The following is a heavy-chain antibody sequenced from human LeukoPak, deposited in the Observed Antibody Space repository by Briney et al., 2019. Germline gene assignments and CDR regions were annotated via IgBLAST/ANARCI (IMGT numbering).Heavy chain of an antibody. CDR1: GFTFRRNW. D-gene: IGHD5-18*01. CDR2: IQDNGNQK. CDR3: ARDGYLAGLDY. Sequence: PGGSLRLSCAASGFTFRRNWMTWVRQAPGKGREWVASIQDNGNQKIYVDSVKGRFTISRDNAQSSLSLQMNSLRGEDSAVYYCARDGYLAGLDYWGQGTLVTVAS. J-gene: IGHJ4*01. V-gene: IGHV3-7*01.